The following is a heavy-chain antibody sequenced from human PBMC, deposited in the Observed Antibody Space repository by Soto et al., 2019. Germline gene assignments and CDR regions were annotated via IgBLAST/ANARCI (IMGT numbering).Heavy chain of an antibody. J-gene: IGHJ6*02. D-gene: IGHD3-3*01. CDR2: INHSGST. Sequence: SETLSLTCAVYGGSFSGYYWSWIRQPPGKGLEWIGEINHSGSTNYNPSLKSRVTISVDTSKNQFSLKLSSVTAADTAVYYCASGWGQGYDFWSGYPYGMDGWGQGTTVTVSS. CDR3: ASGWGQGYDFWSGYPYGMDG. V-gene: IGHV4-34*01. CDR1: GGSFSGYY.